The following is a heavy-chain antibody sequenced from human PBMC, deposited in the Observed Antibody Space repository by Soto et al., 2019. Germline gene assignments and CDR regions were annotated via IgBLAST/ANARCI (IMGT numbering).Heavy chain of an antibody. D-gene: IGHD7-27*01. V-gene: IGHV1-69*06. CDR1: GGTFTGHA. J-gene: IGHJ4*02. CDR3: ARGPNWGYRFDS. CDR2: LIPLFGTS. Sequence: QVQLVQSGAEVKKPGSSVKVSCEASGGTFTGHAISWVRQAPGQGPEWMGGLIPLFGTSQHAQNFQGRFTITADKSTSTAYMELTSLRFEDTAIYYWARGPNWGYRFDSWGQGTLVTVSS.